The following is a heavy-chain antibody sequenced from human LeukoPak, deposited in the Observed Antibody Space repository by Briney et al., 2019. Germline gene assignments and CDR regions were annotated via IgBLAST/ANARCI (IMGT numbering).Heavy chain of an antibody. J-gene: IGHJ4*02. CDR3: VGPLQRGDY. CDR1: GFTFSSYS. V-gene: IGHV3-48*01. Sequence: GGSLRLSCAASGFTFSSYSMNWVRRAPGKGLEWVSYISSSSSTIYYADSVKGRFTISRDNAKNSLYLQVNSLRAEDTAVYYCVGPLQRGDYWGQGTLVTVSS. D-gene: IGHD3-10*01. CDR2: ISSSSSTI.